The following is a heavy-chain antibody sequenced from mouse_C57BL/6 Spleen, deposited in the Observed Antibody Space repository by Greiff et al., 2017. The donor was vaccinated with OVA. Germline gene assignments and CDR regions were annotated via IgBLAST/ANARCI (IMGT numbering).Heavy chain of an antibody. D-gene: IGHD1-1*01. J-gene: IGHJ2*01. CDR2: IDPEDGET. CDR3: ARRDVITYCDY. Sequence: EVQLQQSGAELVQPGASVKLSCTASGFNIQDYYMHWVKQRTEQGLEWIGRIDPEDGETKYAPKFQGKATITADPSSNTAYLQLISLTSEDTAVYYCARRDVITYCDYWGQGTTLTVSS. CDR1: GFNIQDYY. V-gene: IGHV14-2*01.